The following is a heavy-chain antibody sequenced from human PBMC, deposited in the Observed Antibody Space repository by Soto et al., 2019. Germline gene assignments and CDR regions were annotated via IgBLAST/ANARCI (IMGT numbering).Heavy chain of an antibody. CDR1: GFTFSSYG. CDR3: AKVDANYYDSSGYFPMGAFDI. D-gene: IGHD3-22*01. V-gene: IGHV3-30*18. CDR2: ISYDGSNK. J-gene: IGHJ3*02. Sequence: PGGSLRLSCAASGFTFSSYGMHWVRQAPGKGLEWVAVISYDGSNKYYADSVKGRFTISRDNSKNTLYLQMNSLRAEDTAVYYCAKVDANYYDSSGYFPMGAFDIWGQGTMVTVSS.